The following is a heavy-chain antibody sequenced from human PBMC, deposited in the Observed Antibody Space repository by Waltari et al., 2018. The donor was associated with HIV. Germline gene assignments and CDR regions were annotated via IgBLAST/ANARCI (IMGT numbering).Heavy chain of an antibody. CDR3: ASLYNYVWGSPPPFDY. CDR1: GFNFSSNW. Sequence: EVQLVESGGGLVQPGGSLSLSCAASGFNFSSNWRHWVRQDPGKGLVWVSRINSDGSSTNYADSVKGRFTISRDNAKNTVYLQMNSLRAEDTALYYCASLYNYVWGSPPPFDYWGQGTLVTVSS. V-gene: IGHV3-74*01. CDR2: INSDGSST. D-gene: IGHD3-16*01. J-gene: IGHJ4*02.